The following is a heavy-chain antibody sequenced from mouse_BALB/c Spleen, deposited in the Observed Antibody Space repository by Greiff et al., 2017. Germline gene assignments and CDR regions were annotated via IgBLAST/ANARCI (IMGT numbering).Heavy chain of an antibody. D-gene: IGHD2-3*01. V-gene: IGHV1-18*01. CDR1: GYTFTEYT. CDR2: INPNNGRT. J-gene: IGHJ4*01. Sequence: VQLKQSGPELVKPGASVKISCKTSGYTFTEYTMHWVKQSHGKSLEWIGGINPNNGRTNYNHKLKGKSTLTVDKSSNSAYMELSSLTSEDTAVYYCARPGGYYYDYSMDDWGQGTSVTVSS. CDR3: ARPGGYYYDYSMDD.